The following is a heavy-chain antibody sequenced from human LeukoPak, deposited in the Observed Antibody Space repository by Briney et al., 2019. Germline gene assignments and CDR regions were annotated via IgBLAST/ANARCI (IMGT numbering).Heavy chain of an antibody. CDR1: GYTFTGYY. D-gene: IGHD4-17*01. V-gene: IGHV1-2*02. J-gene: IGHJ4*02. CDR2: INPNSGGT. Sequence: GASVKVSCKASGYTFTGYYMHWVRQAPGQGLEWMGWINPNSGGTNYAQKFQGRVTMTRDTSISTAYMELSRLRSDDTAVYYCAKADYGDYVEQDPEYWGQGTLVTVSS. CDR3: AKADYGDYVEQDPEY.